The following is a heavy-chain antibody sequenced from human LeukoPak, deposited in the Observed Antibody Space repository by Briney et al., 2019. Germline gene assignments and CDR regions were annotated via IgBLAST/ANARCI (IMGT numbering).Heavy chain of an antibody. V-gene: IGHV4-34*01. J-gene: IGHJ6*03. CDR1: GFTFSSYS. CDR3: ARHSYSSGYYYYYYYMDV. CDR2: INHSGST. D-gene: IGHD3-22*01. Sequence: PGGSLRLSCAASGFTFSSYSMNWVRQAPGKGLEWIGEINHSGSTNYNPSLKSRVTISVDTSKNQFSLKLSSVTAADTAVYYCARHSYSSGYYYYYYYMDVWGKGTTVTISS.